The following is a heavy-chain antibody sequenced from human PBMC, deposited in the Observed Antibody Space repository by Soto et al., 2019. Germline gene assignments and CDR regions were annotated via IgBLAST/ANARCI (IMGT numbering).Heavy chain of an antibody. D-gene: IGHD3-3*01. CDR1: GGSISSSSYY. V-gene: IGHV4-39*01. CDR3: VKTRDYDFWSGYYSAGLTHAFDI. CDR2: IYYSGST. J-gene: IGHJ3*02. Sequence: QLQLQESGPGLVKPSETLSLTCTVSGGSISSSSYYWGWIRQPPGKGLEWIGSIYYSGSTYYNPSLKCRVTISVDTSKNQFSLKLSSVTAADTAVYYCVKTRDYDFWSGYYSAGLTHAFDIWGQGTMVTVSS.